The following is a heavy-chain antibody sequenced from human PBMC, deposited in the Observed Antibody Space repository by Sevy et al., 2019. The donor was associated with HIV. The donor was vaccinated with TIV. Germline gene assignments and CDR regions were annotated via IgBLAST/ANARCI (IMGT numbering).Heavy chain of an antibody. V-gene: IGHV3-74*03. D-gene: IGHD5-18*01. Sequence: GGSLRLSCAASGFTFSSKWMHWVRQAPGKGLVWVARINEDGNIAMCADSVKGRFTISRDNAKNSLYLQMNSLRVDDTALYYCVREGLGGFSYSLDCWGQGTLVTVSS. CDR1: GFTFSSKW. CDR2: INEDGNIA. J-gene: IGHJ4*02. CDR3: VREGLGGFSYSLDC.